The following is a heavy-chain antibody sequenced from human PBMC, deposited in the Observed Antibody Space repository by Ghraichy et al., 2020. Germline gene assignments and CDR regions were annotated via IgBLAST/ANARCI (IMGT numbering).Heavy chain of an antibody. D-gene: IGHD1-26*01. CDR3: ARHAGAPSV. Sequence: LSLTCAASGFTFSDYWMTWVRQVPGKGLEWVANINEDGSKRNYVDSVKGRFTISRDNAEKSLFLQMNSLRSEDTAVYYCARHAGAPSVWGQGTLVTVSS. V-gene: IGHV3-7*01. CDR1: GFTFSDYW. CDR2: INEDGSKR. J-gene: IGHJ4*02.